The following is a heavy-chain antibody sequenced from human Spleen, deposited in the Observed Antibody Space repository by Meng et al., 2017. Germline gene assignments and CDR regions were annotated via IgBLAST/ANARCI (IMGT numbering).Heavy chain of an antibody. V-gene: IGHV4-34*01. CDR3: ARGPTTMAHDFDY. D-gene: IGHD4-11*01. J-gene: IGHJ4*02. CDR1: GGSFSDYY. CDR2: INHSGST. Sequence: QVHLQQWAAGLLKPSKTLSLTSVVSGGSFSDYYWSWIRQPPGKGLEWIGEINHSGSTNYNPSLESRATISVDTSQNNLSLKLSSVTAADSAVYYCARGPTTMAHDFDYWGQGTLVTASS.